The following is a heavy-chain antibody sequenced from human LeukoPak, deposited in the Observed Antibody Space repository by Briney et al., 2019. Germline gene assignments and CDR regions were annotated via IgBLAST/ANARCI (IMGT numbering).Heavy chain of an antibody. Sequence: SETLSLTCTVSGGSMNRLYWSWIRQPPGKGLEWIGYIYYSGSTNYNPSLKSRVTISVDTSKNQFSLKLSSVTAADTAVYYCARTYYDILTGFDYWGQGTLVTVSS. CDR3: ARTYYDILTGFDY. CDR2: IYYSGST. D-gene: IGHD3-9*01. CDR1: GGSMNRLY. V-gene: IGHV4-59*11. J-gene: IGHJ4*02.